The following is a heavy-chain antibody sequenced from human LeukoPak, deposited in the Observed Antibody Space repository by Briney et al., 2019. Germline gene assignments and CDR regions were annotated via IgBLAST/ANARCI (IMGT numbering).Heavy chain of an antibody. J-gene: IGHJ4*02. CDR3: ARLVRDGIFLRLFEY. CDR1: GGSVSGTNYY. CDR2: IYHSGST. V-gene: IGHV4-39*07. D-gene: IGHD2/OR15-2a*01. Sequence: PSETLSLTCSVSGGSVSGTNYYWAWIRQPPEKGLEWIGTIYHSGSTNYNSSLKSRVTISVDKSKNQFSLKLRSVTAADTAVYYCARLVRDGIFLRLFEYWGQGTPVTVSS.